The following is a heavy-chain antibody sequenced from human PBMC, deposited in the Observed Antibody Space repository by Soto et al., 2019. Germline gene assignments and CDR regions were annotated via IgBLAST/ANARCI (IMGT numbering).Heavy chain of an antibody. V-gene: IGHV3-30*18. J-gene: IGHJ4*02. CDR1: AVTFSSHC. D-gene: IGHD2-2*01. Sequence: LXLSCAGSAVTFSSHCMHWVLQAPGKGLEWVAVISYDGSNKYYADSVKGRFTISRDNSKNTLYVQMNSLRTEDTAVYYCANAYCSSASCFIDYWGQGTLVTVSS. CDR2: ISYDGSNK. CDR3: ANAYCSSASCFIDY.